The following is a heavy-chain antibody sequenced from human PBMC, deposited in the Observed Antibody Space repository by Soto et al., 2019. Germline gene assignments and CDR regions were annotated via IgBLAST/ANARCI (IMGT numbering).Heavy chain of an antibody. D-gene: IGHD4-17*01. CDR2: INAGNGNT. CDR1: GYTFTSYA. V-gene: IGHV1-3*01. J-gene: IGHJ3*02. Sequence: QVQLVQSGAEVKKPGASVKVSCKASGYTFTSYAMHWVRQAPGQRREWMGWINAGNGNTTYSQKFQGRVTITRDTSASTAYMELSRLRSEDTAVYYCAKTEYGDLQINDAFDIWGQGTMVTVSS. CDR3: AKTEYGDLQINDAFDI.